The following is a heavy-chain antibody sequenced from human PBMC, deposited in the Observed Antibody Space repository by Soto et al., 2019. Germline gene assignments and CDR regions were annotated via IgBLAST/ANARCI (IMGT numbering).Heavy chain of an antibody. Sequence: SETLSLTCTVSGGSISSGGYYWSWIRQHPGKGLEWIGYIYYSGSTYYNPSLKSRVTISVDTSKNQFSLKLSSVTAADTAVYYCARDAVPYYYDSSGYYYLGDGMDVWGQGTTVTVSS. CDR1: GGSISSGGYY. CDR2: IYYSGST. CDR3: ARDAVPYYYDSSGYYYLGDGMDV. V-gene: IGHV4-31*03. D-gene: IGHD3-22*01. J-gene: IGHJ6*02.